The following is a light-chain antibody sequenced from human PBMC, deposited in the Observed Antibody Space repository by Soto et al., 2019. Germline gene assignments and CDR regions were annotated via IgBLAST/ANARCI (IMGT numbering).Light chain of an antibody. J-gene: IGKJ4*01. CDR3: QQYNSYSPTT. CDR1: QSISSW. V-gene: IGKV1-5*03. CDR2: KAS. Sequence: DIQMTQSPSTLSASVGDRVTITCRASQSISSWLAWYQQKTGKAPKLRIYKASSLESGVPSRFSASGSGTEFTLTISSLQPDDFATYFCQQYNSYSPTTFGGGTKVEIK.